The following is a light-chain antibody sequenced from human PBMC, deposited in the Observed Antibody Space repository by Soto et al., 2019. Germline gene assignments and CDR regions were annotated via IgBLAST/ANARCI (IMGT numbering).Light chain of an antibody. CDR2: DVS. CDR1: SSDVGGYNY. CDR3: SSYTSSSPYV. Sequence: QSALTQPASVSGSPGQSITIACTGTSSDVGGYNYVSWYQQYPGKAPRLVISDVSNRPSGVSNRFSGSKSGNSASLTISGLQAEDEADYYCSSYTSSSPYVFGTGTQLTVL. V-gene: IGLV2-14*01. J-gene: IGLJ1*01.